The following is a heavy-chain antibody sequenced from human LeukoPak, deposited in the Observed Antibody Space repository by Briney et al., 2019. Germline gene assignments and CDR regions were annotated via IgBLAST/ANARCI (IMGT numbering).Heavy chain of an antibody. CDR3: ARGLWVSSSWPESN. CDR2: MNPNSGNT. J-gene: IGHJ4*02. D-gene: IGHD6-13*01. V-gene: IGHV1-8*01. Sequence: ASVKVSCKASGYTFTSYDINWVRQATGQGLEWMGWMNPNSGNTGYAQKFQGRVTITRNTSISTAYMELSSLRSEDTAVYYCARGLWVSSSWPESNWGQGTLVTVSS. CDR1: GYTFTSYD.